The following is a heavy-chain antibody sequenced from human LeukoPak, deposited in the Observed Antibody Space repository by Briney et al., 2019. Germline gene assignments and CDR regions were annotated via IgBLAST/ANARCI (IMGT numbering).Heavy chain of an antibody. CDR1: GGTFSSYA. J-gene: IGHJ6*02. CDR2: IIPIFGTA. V-gene: IGHV1-69*13. CDR3: ASSTGSNYYYYGMDV. Sequence: SVKVSCKASGGTFSSYAISWVRQAPGQGLEWMGGIIPIFGTANYAQKFQGRATITADESTSTAYMELSSLRSEDTAVYYCASSTGSNYYYYGMDVWGQGTTVTVSS. D-gene: IGHD1-26*01.